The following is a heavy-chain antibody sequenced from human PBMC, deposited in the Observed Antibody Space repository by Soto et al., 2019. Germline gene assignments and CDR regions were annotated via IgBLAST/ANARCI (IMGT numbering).Heavy chain of an antibody. CDR1: GFTFSSYG. D-gene: IGHD5-18*01. V-gene: IGHV3-30*18. Sequence: GGSLRLSCAASGFTFSSYGMHWVRQAPGKGLEWVAVISYDGSNKYYADSVKGRFTISRDNSKNTLYLQMNSLRAEDTAVYYCAKDRDTSRYSYGPTLKYYFHDWGQGTLVT. CDR3: AKDRDTSRYSYGPTLKYYFHD. CDR2: ISYDGSNK. J-gene: IGHJ4*02.